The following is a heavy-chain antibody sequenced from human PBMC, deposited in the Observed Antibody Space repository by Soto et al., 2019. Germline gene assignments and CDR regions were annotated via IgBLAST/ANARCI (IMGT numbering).Heavy chain of an antibody. CDR2: ISSNGGST. V-gene: IGHV3-64D*08. D-gene: IGHD5-18*01. CDR1: GFTFSSYA. CDR3: ARDRGGGGYRYGYRRYYYGMDV. Sequence: GGSLRLSCSASGFTFSSYAMHWVRQAPGKGLEYVSAISSNGGSTYYADSVKGRFTISRDNSKNTLYLQMSSLRAEDTAVYYCARDRGGGGYRYGYRRYYYGMDVWGQGTTVTVSS. J-gene: IGHJ6*02.